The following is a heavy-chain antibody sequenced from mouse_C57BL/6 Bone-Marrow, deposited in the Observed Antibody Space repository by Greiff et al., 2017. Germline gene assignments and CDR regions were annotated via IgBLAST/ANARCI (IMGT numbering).Heavy chain of an antibody. CDR3: TVSAFINTVVGGY. J-gene: IGHJ2*01. Sequence: EVQGVESGAELVRPGASVKLSCTASGFNIKDAYMHWVKQRPEQGLEWIGWIDPENGDTESASKFQGKATITADKSSNTAYLQRSSLTSEDTAVYYCTVSAFINTVVGGYWGQGTTLTVSS. V-gene: IGHV14-4*01. CDR1: GFNIKDAY. D-gene: IGHD1-1*01. CDR2: IDPENGDT.